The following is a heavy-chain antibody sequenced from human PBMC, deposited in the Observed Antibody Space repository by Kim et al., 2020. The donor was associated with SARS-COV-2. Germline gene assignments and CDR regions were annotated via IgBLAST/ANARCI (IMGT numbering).Heavy chain of an antibody. CDR1: GYSFTSYW. Sequence: GESLKISCKGSGYSFTSYWIGWVRQMPGKGLEWMGIIYPGDSDTRYSPSFQGQVTISADKSISTAYLQWSSLKASDTAMYYCARQMGQDVSSWYTEYYYYYYGMDVWGQGTTVTVSS. V-gene: IGHV5-51*01. J-gene: IGHJ6*02. CDR2: IYPGDSDT. D-gene: IGHD6-13*01. CDR3: ARQMGQDVSSWYTEYYYYYYGMDV.